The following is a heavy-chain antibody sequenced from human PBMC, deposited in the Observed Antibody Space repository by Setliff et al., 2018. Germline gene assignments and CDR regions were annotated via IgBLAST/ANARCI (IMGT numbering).Heavy chain of an antibody. CDR1: GGPFSGYY. Sequence: PSETLSLTCAVYGGPFSGYYWSWIRQPPGKGLEWIGEINHSGSTNYNPSLKSRVTISVDTSKNQFSLKLSSVTAADTAVYYCARFAGSSWVDYWGQGTLVTVSS. CDR3: ARFAGSSWVDY. D-gene: IGHD6-13*01. J-gene: IGHJ4*02. CDR2: INHSGST. V-gene: IGHV4-34*01.